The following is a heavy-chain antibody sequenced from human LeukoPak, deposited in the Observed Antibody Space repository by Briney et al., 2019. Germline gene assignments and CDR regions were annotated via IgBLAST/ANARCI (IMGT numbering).Heavy chain of an antibody. Sequence: PGGSLRLSCAVSGFTLTNHAVSWVRQAPGKGLEWVSIVVGTGGTYYADSVKGRFILSRDNSKNTVYLQMSSLRAEDTATYYCVKDYCRDGNCPFPFFGSWGQGILVTVSS. CDR2: VVGTGGT. J-gene: IGHJ4*02. CDR3: VKDYCRDGNCPFPFFGS. D-gene: IGHD2-15*01. V-gene: IGHV3-23*01. CDR1: GFTLTNHA.